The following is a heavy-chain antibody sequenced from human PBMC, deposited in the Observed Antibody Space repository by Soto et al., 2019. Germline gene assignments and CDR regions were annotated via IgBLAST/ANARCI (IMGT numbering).Heavy chain of an antibody. J-gene: IGHJ4*02. D-gene: IGHD4-4*01. CDR1: GDSVSSVGFH. CDR3: ARVRYSDNWHGLIDY. Sequence: SETLSLTCTVSGDSVSSVGFHWAWLRRPPGKGLEWIGYIYNGGSTYYIPSLRSRVTISMDRTKNQFSLHLNSVTAGDTAVYFCARVRYSDNWHGLIDYWGQGTLVTVSS. V-gene: IGHV4-30-2*01. CDR2: IYNGGST.